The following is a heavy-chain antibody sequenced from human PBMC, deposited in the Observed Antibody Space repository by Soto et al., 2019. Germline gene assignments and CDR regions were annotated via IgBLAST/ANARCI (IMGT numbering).Heavy chain of an antibody. Sequence: SETLSLTCTVSGGSISSYYWSWIRQPPGKGLEWIGYIYYSGSTNYNPSLKSRVTISVDTSKNQFSLKLSSVTAADTAVYYCARHRYCSGGSCYGYYYYYMDVWAKGPRSPSP. CDR3: ARHRYCSGGSCYGYYYYYMDV. CDR2: IYYSGST. V-gene: IGHV4-59*08. J-gene: IGHJ6*03. CDR1: GGSISSYY. D-gene: IGHD2-15*01.